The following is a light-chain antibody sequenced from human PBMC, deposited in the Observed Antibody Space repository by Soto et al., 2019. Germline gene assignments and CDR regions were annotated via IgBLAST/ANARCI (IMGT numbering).Light chain of an antibody. J-gene: IGKJ1*01. Sequence: AIQMTQSPSSLSASVGDRVTITCRASQAIRNDLGWYQQKPGKAPKFFIYAASSLQSGVPSRFSGSGSGTDFTLTISSLQPEDFATYYCLQDYNYPRTFGQGTKVEIK. V-gene: IGKV1-6*01. CDR3: LQDYNYPRT. CDR1: QAIRND. CDR2: AAS.